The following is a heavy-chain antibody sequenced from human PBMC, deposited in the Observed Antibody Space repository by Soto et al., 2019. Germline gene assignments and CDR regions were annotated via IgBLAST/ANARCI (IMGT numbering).Heavy chain of an antibody. D-gene: IGHD2-15*01. CDR2: ISGSGGST. J-gene: IGHJ5*02. CDR3: AKGSIVVVVAATGWFDP. V-gene: IGHV3-23*01. CDR1: GFTFSSYA. Sequence: VQLLESGGGLVQPGGSLRLSCAASGFTFSSYAMSWVRQAPGKGLEWVSAISGSGGSTYYADSVKGRFTISRDNSKNTLYLQMNSLRAEDTAVYYCAKGSIVVVVAATGWFDPWGQGTLVTVSS.